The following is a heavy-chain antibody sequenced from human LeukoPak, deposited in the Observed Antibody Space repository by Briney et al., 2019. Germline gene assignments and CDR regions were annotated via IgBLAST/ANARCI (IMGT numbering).Heavy chain of an antibody. D-gene: IGHD2-8*01. Sequence: SVKLSCKASGGTFSSYAISWVRQAPGQGLEWIGRIIPIFGTANYAQKFQGRVTITTDESTSTAYMQLSSLRSEDTAVYYCAGETVGDCSNGVCYEDYDMDVWGKGTTVTVSS. CDR2: IIPIFGTA. J-gene: IGHJ6*03. CDR1: GGTFSSYA. V-gene: IGHV1-69*05. CDR3: AGETVGDCSNGVCYEDYDMDV.